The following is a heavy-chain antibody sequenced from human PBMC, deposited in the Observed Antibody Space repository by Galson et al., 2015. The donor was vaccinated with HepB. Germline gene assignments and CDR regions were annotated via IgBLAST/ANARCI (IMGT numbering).Heavy chain of an antibody. CDR1: GFTFSGYV. CDR2: ISSAT. J-gene: IGHJ4*02. V-gene: IGHV3-23*01. CDR3: AKDRGGSGWYPFDY. Sequence: SLRLSCAASGFTFSGYVMSWVRQAPGKGLEWVSTISSATYYAAPVKGRFTISRDNSKNTLYLQMNSLRAEDTALYFCAKDRGGSGWYPFDYWGQGTPVIVSS. D-gene: IGHD6-19*01.